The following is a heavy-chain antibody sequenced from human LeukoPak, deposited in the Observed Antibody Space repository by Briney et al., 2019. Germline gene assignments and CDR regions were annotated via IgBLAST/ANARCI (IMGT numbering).Heavy chain of an antibody. CDR2: ITSNRAYT. Sequence: GGSLRLSCAASGFTFSDYTIHWVRQAPGKRLQSVSAITSNRAYTHYADSVKGRFTISRDNSRNAVFLQMGGLRIEDMAVYYCARVKMGATVSDYYYYYMDVWGTGTTVTASS. V-gene: IGHV3-64*02. CDR3: ARVKMGATVSDYYYYYMDV. D-gene: IGHD1-26*01. CDR1: GFTFSDYT. J-gene: IGHJ6*03.